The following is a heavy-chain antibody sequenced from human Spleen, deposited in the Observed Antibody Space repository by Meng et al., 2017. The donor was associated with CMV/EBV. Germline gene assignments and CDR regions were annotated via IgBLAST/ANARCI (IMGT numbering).Heavy chain of an antibody. D-gene: IGHD3-22*01. CDR1: YG. Sequence: YGINWVRLAPGQGLEWMGDIIPIFGTSHYAQKFQDRVTITTDESTTTAYMELSSLTSEDTAVYYCARGHTLYHYESGSYYGTGYFDYWGQGTLVTVSS. J-gene: IGHJ4*02. CDR2: IIPIFGTS. CDR3: ARGHTLYHYESGSYYGTGYFDY. V-gene: IGHV1-69*05.